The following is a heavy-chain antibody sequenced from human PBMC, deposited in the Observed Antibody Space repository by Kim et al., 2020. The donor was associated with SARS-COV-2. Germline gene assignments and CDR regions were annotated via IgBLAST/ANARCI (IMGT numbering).Heavy chain of an antibody. CDR1: GFTFSSYS. V-gene: IGHV3-21*01. CDR3: ASLPNYYDSSGYFAPFDY. D-gene: IGHD3-22*01. J-gene: IGHJ4*02. Sequence: GGSLRLSCAASGFTFSSYSMNWVRQAPGKGLEWVSSISSSSSYIYYADSVKGRFTISRDNAKNSLYLQMNSLRAEDTAVYYCASLPNYYDSSGYFAPFDYWGQGTLVTVSS. CDR2: ISSSSSYI.